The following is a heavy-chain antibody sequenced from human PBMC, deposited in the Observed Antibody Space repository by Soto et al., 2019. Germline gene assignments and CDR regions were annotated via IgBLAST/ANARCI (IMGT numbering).Heavy chain of an antibody. CDR1: GGSISSYY. CDR2: IYYSGST. CDR3: GRALVVVAADAFDI. D-gene: IGHD2-15*01. Sequence: SETLSLTCTVSGGSISSYYWSWIRQPPGKGLEWIGYIYYSGSTNYNPSPKSRVTISVDTSKNQFSLKLSSVTAADTAVYYCGRALVVVAADAFDIWGQGTMVTVSS. V-gene: IGHV4-59*01. J-gene: IGHJ3*02.